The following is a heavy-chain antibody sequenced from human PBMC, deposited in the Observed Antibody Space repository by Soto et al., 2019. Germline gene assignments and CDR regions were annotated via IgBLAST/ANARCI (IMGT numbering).Heavy chain of an antibody. CDR1: GSIFSSSW. D-gene: IGHD5-18*01. Sequence: SLRLSCAASGSIFSSSWMTWIRQAPGRGLEWVASINEDGSQRYYVDSAKGRFTISRDNARNSLSLEMNSLRVEDTAMYYCARDRAYTCYDYWGQGTVVTVS. J-gene: IGHJ4*02. CDR3: ARDRAYTCYDY. V-gene: IGHV3-7*05. CDR2: INEDGSQR.